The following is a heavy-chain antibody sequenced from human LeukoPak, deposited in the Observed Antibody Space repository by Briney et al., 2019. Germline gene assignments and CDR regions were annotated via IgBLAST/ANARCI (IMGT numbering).Heavy chain of an antibody. D-gene: IGHD2-15*01. J-gene: IGHJ5*02. V-gene: IGHV4-4*07. CDR1: GGSISSYY. Sequence: SETLSLTCTVSGGSISSYYWSWIRQPAGKGLEWIGRIYISGSTNYNPSLKSRVTMSVDTSKNQFSLKLSSVTAADTAVYYCARGVVVVAATPPNNWFDPWGQGTLVTVSS. CDR3: ARGVVVVAATPPNNWFDP. CDR2: IYISGST.